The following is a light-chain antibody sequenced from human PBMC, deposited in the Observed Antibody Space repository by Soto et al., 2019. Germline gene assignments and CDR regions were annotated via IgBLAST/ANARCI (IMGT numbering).Light chain of an antibody. CDR2: DVS. CDR1: SSDVGGYNY. J-gene: IGLJ1*01. Sequence: QAVLTQPASVSGSPGQSITISCTGTSSDVGGYNYFSWYQQHPGKAPKLMIYDVSNRPSGVSNRFSGSKSGNTASLTISGLQAEDEADYYCSSYTSSSTVFGTGTKLTVL. CDR3: SSYTSSSTV. V-gene: IGLV2-14*01.